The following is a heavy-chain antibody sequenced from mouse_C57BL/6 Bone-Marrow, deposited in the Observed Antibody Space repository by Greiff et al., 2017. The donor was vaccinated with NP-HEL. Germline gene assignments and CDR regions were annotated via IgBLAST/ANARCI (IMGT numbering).Heavy chain of an antibody. CDR2: INSDGGST. V-gene: IGHV5-2*01. CDR3: ARHSNYSNYEDAMDY. CDR1: EYEFPSHD. D-gene: IGHD2-5*01. J-gene: IGHJ4*01. Sequence: EVKLMESGGGLVQPGESLKLSCESNEYEFPSHDMSWVRKTPEKRLELVAAINSDGGSTYYPDTMERRFIISRANTKKTLYLQMSSLRSEDTALYYCARHSNYSNYEDAMDYWGQGTSVTVSS.